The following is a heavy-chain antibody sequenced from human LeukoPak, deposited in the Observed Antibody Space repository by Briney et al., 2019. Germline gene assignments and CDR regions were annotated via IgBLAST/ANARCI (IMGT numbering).Heavy chain of an antibody. D-gene: IGHD6-13*01. Sequence: GASVKVSCKASGGTFSSYTISWVRQAPGQGLEWMGRITPILGIANYAQKFQGRVTITADKSTSTAYMELSSLRSEDTAVYYCASDRGRIAAAGTFFDYWGQGTLVTVSS. V-gene: IGHV1-69*02. CDR2: ITPILGIA. CDR1: GGTFSSYT. CDR3: ASDRGRIAAAGTFFDY. J-gene: IGHJ4*02.